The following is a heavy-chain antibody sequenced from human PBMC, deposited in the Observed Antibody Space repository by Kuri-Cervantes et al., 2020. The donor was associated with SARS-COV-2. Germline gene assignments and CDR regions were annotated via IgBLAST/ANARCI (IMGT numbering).Heavy chain of an antibody. V-gene: IGHV1-2*04. CDR1: GYTFTGYY. J-gene: IGHJ6*02. CDR2: VNPNSGGT. D-gene: IGHD3-3*01. Sequence: ASVKVSCKASGYTFTGYYMHWVRQAPGQGLEWMGWVNPNSGGTNYAQKFQGWVTMTRDTSISTAYMELSRLRSDDTAVYYCARGGPGEPLLEWLFVDGLYYYGMDVWGQGTTVTVSS. CDR3: ARGGPGEPLLEWLFVDGLYYYGMDV.